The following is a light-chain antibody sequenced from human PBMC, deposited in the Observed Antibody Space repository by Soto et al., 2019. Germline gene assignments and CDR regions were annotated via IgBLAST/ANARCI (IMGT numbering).Light chain of an antibody. CDR2: GAT. Sequence: EILMTQSPATLSVSPGETATLSCRASQSVSTKLAWYQQKPGQAPRLLIYGATSRATGIPDRFSGGGSGTDFTLTISRLEPEDFAVYFCQHYDNWPPWTFGQGTKVDIK. V-gene: IGKV3D-15*01. CDR1: QSVSTK. J-gene: IGKJ1*01. CDR3: QHYDNWPPWT.